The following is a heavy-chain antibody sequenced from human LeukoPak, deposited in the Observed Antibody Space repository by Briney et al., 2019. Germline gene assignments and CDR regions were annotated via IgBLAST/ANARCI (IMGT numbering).Heavy chain of an antibody. CDR3: ARDEYSSSYYYYYGMDV. Sequence: ASVTVSCKASGYTFTGYYMHWVRQAPGQGLEWMGWINPNSGGTNYAQKFQGRVTMTRDTSISTAYMELSRLRSDDTAVYYCARDEYSSSYYYYYGMDVWGQGTTVTVSS. CDR2: INPNSGGT. D-gene: IGHD6-13*01. CDR1: GYTFTGYY. J-gene: IGHJ6*02. V-gene: IGHV1-2*02.